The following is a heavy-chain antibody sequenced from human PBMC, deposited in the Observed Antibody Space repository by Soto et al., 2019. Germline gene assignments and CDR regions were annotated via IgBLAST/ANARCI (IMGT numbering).Heavy chain of an antibody. J-gene: IGHJ4*02. V-gene: IGHV3-23*01. CDR3: AKVVCGWFDFDY. CDR2: ISGSNSHT. CDR1: GFVFTNYA. Sequence: EVQLLESGGGLVQPGGSLRLSCVASGFVFTNYAMSWVRQAPGKGLEWVSAISGSNSHTYDADSVKGRFTISRDNSKNTLYLRMIPLRVEEPAVYCCAKVVCGWFDFDYWGQGTLVTVSS. D-gene: IGHD6-19*01.